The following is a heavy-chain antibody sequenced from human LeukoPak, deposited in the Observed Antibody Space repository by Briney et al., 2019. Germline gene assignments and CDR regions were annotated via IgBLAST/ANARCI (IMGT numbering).Heavy chain of an antibody. J-gene: IGHJ4*02. CDR3: AKAKQEAGYSYGYFDY. Sequence: PGGSLRLSCAASGFTFDDYAMHWVRQAPGKGLEWVSLISWDGGSTYYADSVKGRFTISRDNSKNSLYLQMNSLRAEDTALYYCAKAKQEAGYSYGYFDYWGQGTLVTVSS. D-gene: IGHD5-18*01. CDR1: GFTFDDYA. CDR2: ISWDGGST. V-gene: IGHV3-43D*03.